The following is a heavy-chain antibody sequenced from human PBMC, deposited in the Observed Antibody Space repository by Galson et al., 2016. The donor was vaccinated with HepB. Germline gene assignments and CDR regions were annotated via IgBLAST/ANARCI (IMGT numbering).Heavy chain of an antibody. J-gene: IGHJ4*02. CDR2: ISPSSTTI. CDR3: ARDFDY. Sequence: SLRLSCAASGFTFSSYSMNWVRQAPGKGLEWVSYISPSSTTIYYADSAKGRFTISRDNAKNSLFLQMNSLSDEDTAVYYCARDFDYWGQGTLVTVSS. CDR1: GFTFSSYS. V-gene: IGHV3-48*02.